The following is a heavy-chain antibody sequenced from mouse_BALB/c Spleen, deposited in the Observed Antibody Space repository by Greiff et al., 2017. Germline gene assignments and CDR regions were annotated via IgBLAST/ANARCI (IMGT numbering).Heavy chain of an antibody. Sequence: EVHLVESGGGLVQPGGSLKLSCAASGFTFSSYGMSWVRQTPDKRLELVATINSNGGSTYYPDSVKGRFTISRDNAKNTLYLQMSSLKSEDTAMYYCARGRYDYDGLFDYWGQGTTLTVSS. V-gene: IGHV5-6-3*01. D-gene: IGHD2-4*01. CDR3: ARGRYDYDGLFDY. CDR2: INSNGGST. CDR1: GFTFSSYG. J-gene: IGHJ2*01.